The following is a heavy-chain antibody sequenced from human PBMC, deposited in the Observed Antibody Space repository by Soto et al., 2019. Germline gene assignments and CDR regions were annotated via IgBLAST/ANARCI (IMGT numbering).Heavy chain of an antibody. J-gene: IGHJ6*02. CDR1: GFTFGDYA. CDR2: IRSKAYGGTK. D-gene: IGHD2-2*01. V-gene: IGHV3-49*03. Sequence: GGSLRLSCTASGFTFGDYAMSWFRQAPGKGLEWVGFIRSKAYGGTKEYAASVKGRFTISKDDSKSIAYLQMNSLNTEDTAVYYCTRVPTYCSSTSCAPRCYGMDVWGQVTTVTVSS. CDR3: TRVPTYCSSTSCAPRCYGMDV.